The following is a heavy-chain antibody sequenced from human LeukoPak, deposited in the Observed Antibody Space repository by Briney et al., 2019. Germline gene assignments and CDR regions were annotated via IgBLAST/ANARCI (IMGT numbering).Heavy chain of an antibody. V-gene: IGHV3-74*01. D-gene: IGHD1-7*01. CDR2: INNDGSNT. Sequence: GGSLRLSCAASGFTFSTYKMHWVRQAPGKGLEWVSRINNDGSNTRYADSVKGRLTISRDNAKNTLHLQMNSLRAEDTAVYFCTRVLTGTSLFDYWGQGTLVTVSS. CDR1: GFTFSTYK. J-gene: IGHJ4*02. CDR3: TRVLTGTSLFDY.